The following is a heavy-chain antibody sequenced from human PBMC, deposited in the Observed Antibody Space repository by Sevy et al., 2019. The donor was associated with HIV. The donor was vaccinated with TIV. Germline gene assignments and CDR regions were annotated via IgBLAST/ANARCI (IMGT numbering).Heavy chain of an antibody. CDR1: GFTVSNSY. V-gene: IGHV3-53*01. CDR2: IYSGVTT. CDR3: ARLSVYYYDRSGYYTTGNAFDI. D-gene: IGHD3-22*01. J-gene: IGHJ3*02. Sequence: GGSLRLSCAASGFTVSNSYMSWVRHAPGKGLEWVSIIYSGVTTSYADSVRGRFTISRDNSKNTLSLQMNSLRAEDTAVYYCARLSVYYYDRSGYYTTGNAFDIWGQGTMVTVSS.